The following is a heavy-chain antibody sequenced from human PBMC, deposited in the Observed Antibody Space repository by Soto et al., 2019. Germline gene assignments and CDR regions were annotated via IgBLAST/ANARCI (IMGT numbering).Heavy chain of an antibody. CDR1: GFSVSATS. CDR3: AIVNTTLVDHFDC. CDR2: MHRGGST. Sequence: GGSLRLSCVVSGFSVSATSIFWVRQATGKGLEWVSLMHRGGSTDNADSVKGRFTTSRDKSKNTLYLHMNGLRVEDTAVYYCAIVNTTLVDHFDCWGQGTLVTVSS. J-gene: IGHJ4*02. D-gene: IGHD5-18*01. V-gene: IGHV3-53*01.